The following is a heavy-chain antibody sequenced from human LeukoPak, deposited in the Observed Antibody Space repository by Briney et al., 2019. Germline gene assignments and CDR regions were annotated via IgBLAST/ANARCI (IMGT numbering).Heavy chain of an antibody. Sequence: GSSVKVSCKASGGTFSSYAISWVRQAPGQGLEWMGGIIPIFGTANYAQKFQGRVTITADKSTSTAYMELSSLRSEDTAVYYCARGRENYGDYVDAFDIWGQETMVTVSS. V-gene: IGHV1-69*06. J-gene: IGHJ3*02. CDR1: GGTFSSYA. CDR2: IIPIFGTA. D-gene: IGHD4-17*01. CDR3: ARGRENYGDYVDAFDI.